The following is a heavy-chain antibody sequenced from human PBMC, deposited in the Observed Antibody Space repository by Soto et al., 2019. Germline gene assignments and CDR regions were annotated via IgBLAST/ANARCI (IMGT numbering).Heavy chain of an antibody. CDR2: IIPILGIA. CDR1: GGTFSSYT. Sequence: EXSVKVSCKASGGTFSSYTISWVRQAPGQGLEWMGRIIPILGIANYAQKFQGRVTITADKSTSTAYMELSSLRSEDTAVYYCARVSSSALGYFDYWGQGTLVTVSS. CDR3: ARVSSSALGYFDY. D-gene: IGHD6-6*01. V-gene: IGHV1-69*02. J-gene: IGHJ4*02.